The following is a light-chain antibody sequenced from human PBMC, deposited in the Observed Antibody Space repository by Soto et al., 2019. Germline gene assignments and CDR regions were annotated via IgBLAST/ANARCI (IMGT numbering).Light chain of an antibody. CDR1: SSNIGAGYD. CDR3: QSYDSSLSGYV. CDR2: GNS. Sequence: QSALTQPPSVSGAPGQRVTISCTGSSSNIGAGYDVHWYQQLPGTAPKLLIYGNSNRPSGVPDRFSGSKSGTSASLAITGLQAEDEADYYCQSYDSSLSGYVFGTGTKLNVL. J-gene: IGLJ1*01. V-gene: IGLV1-40*01.